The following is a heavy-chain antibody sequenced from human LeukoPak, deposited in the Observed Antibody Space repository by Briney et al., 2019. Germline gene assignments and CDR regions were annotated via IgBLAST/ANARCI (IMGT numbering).Heavy chain of an antibody. V-gene: IGHV4-61*02. Sequence: SETLSLTCTVSGGSISSGSYYWSWIRQPAGKGLEWIGRIYTSGSTNYNPSLKSRVTISVDTSKNQFSLKLNSVTAADTAVYYCARLYGYNFAVSRKYFDYWGPGTLVTVSS. CDR2: IYTSGST. CDR1: GGSISSGSYY. D-gene: IGHD5-24*01. J-gene: IGHJ4*02. CDR3: ARLYGYNFAVSRKYFDY.